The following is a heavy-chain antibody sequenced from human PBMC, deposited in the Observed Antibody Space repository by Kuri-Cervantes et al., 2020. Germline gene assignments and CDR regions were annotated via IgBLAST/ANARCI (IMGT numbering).Heavy chain of an antibody. CDR1: GFTFSYHS. CDR2: INQDGSGT. V-gene: IGHV3-7*05. D-gene: IGHD2-2*01. J-gene: IGHJ4*02. Sequence: GGSLRLSCAASGFTFSYHSLAWVRQAPGKGLEWVANINQDGSGTEYLESVKGRFTISRDNAKNSLYLQMNSLRTEDTALYYCAKSYCSSTTCQAAHWGQGTLVTVSS. CDR3: AKSYCSSTTCQAAH.